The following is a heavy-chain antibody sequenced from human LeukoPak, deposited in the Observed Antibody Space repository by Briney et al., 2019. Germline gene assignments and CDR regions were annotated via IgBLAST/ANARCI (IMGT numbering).Heavy chain of an antibody. D-gene: IGHD2-21*01. V-gene: IGHV1-69*13. J-gene: IGHJ4*02. CDR3: ARGAYCGGDCYSYIDY. CDR1: GGTFISYA. Sequence: SVKVSCKASGGTFISYAISWVRQAPGQGLEWMGGIIPIFGTANYAQKFQGRVTIIADESTSTAYMGLSSLRSEDTAVYYCARGAYCGGDCYSYIDYWGQGTLVTVSS. CDR2: IIPIFGTA.